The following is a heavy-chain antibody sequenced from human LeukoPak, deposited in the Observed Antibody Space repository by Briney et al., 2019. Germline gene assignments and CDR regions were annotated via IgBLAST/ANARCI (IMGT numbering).Heavy chain of an antibody. CDR2: INSDGSST. Sequence: PGGSLRLSCAASGFTFSSYWMHWVRQAPGKGLVWVSRINSDGSSTSYADSVKGRFTISRDNAKNTLYLQMYSLRAEDTAVYYCARAHDYGGFLPGGWGQGTLVTVSS. V-gene: IGHV3-74*01. D-gene: IGHD4/OR15-4a*01. J-gene: IGHJ4*02. CDR3: ARAHDYGGFLPGG. CDR1: GFTFSSYW.